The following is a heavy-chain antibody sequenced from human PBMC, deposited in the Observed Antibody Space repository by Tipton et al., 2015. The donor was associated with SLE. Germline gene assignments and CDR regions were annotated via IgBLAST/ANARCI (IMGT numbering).Heavy chain of an antibody. D-gene: IGHD1-26*01. CDR2: ISAYNGNA. V-gene: IGHV1-18*04. J-gene: IGHJ3*02. Sequence: QVQLVQSGAEVKKPGASVKVSCKASGYTFTDYDISWVRQAPGQGLEWMGWISAYNGNANYVQTLQGRVTMTTDTSTTTAYVELRSLRSDDTAIYYCGRDGKEDAFDIWGQGTMVTVSS. CDR3: GRDGKEDAFDI. CDR1: GYTFTDYD.